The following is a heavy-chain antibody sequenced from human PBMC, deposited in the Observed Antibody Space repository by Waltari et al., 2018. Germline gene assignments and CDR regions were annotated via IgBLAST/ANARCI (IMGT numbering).Heavy chain of an antibody. CDR3: VTFAVTAPGSLDY. V-gene: IGHV3-53*01. CDR2: MLADGKT. D-gene: IGHD6-13*01. J-gene: IGHJ4*02. Sequence: EVQLVESGGGLIQPGGSLRLSCAASGFSVSNKYTSWVRQAPGKGLEWVSVMLADGKTNYADSVKGRFTISRDNSKNILGLQMNSLRVEDTAVYYCVTFAVTAPGSLDYWGRGALVTVSS. CDR1: GFSVSNKY.